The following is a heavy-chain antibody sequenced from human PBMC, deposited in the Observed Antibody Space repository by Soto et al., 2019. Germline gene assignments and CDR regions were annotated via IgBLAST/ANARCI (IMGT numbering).Heavy chain of an antibody. J-gene: IGHJ6*02. V-gene: IGHV2-26*01. Sequence: QVTLKESGPVLVKTPETLTLTCTVSVFPLKNGRMGVSWIRQPPGKAMEWLAHIFSKDEKSYSTTLKSRLTISKEAAKSHVVLTMTNLDPVDTAIYYFARLPDHYSGRYYYGMEVWGQGTTVTVYS. CDR3: ARLPDHYSGRYYYGMEV. CDR1: VFPLKNGRMG. D-gene: IGHD1-26*01. CDR2: IFSKDEK.